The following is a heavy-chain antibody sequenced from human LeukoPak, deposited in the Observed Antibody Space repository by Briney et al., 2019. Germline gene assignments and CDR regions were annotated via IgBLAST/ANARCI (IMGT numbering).Heavy chain of an antibody. D-gene: IGHD5-12*01. Sequence: GGSLRLSCAASGFTFTCYEMNWVRQAPGKGLEWVSYISSSGSTIYYADSVRGRFTISRDNAKNSLYLQMNSLRAEDTAVYYCAIIMVATTREAFDYWGQGTLVTVSS. V-gene: IGHV3-48*03. CDR2: ISSSGSTI. CDR3: AIIMVATTREAFDY. J-gene: IGHJ4*02. CDR1: GFTFTCYE.